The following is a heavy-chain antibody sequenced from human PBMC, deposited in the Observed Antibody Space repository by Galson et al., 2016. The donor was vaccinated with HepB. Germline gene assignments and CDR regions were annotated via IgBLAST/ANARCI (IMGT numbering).Heavy chain of an antibody. Sequence: SLRLSCAASGFTFSTYSMTWVRQAPGHGLEWVSSISSTSRAIYYADSVKGRFTISRDNAKNSLSLQMNSLRAEDTAVYYCACGLWFGDENFDYWGQGILVTVSS. CDR1: GFTFSTYS. CDR3: ACGLWFGDENFDY. D-gene: IGHD3-10*01. V-gene: IGHV3-21*01. J-gene: IGHJ4*02. CDR2: ISSTSRAI.